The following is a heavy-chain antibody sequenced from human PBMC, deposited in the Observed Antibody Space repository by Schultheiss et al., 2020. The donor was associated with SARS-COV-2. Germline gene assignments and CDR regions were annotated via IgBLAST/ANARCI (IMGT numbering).Heavy chain of an antibody. CDR1: GGSISSSSYY. V-gene: IGHV4-39*01. J-gene: IGHJ4*02. D-gene: IGHD1-26*01. CDR3: VRTSGSYVLDY. CDR2: IYYSGST. Sequence: SQTLSLTCTVSGGSISSSSYYWGWFRQPPGKGLEWIGSIYYSGSTYYNPSLKSRVTISVDTSKNQFSLKLSSVTAADTAVYYCVRTSGSYVLDYWGQGTLVTVSS.